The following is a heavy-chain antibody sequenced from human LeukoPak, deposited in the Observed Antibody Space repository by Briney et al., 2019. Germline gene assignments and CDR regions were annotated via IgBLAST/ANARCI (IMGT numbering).Heavy chain of an antibody. Sequence: ASVTVSCMASGYTFTSYDINWVRQAAGQGLEWMGWMNPNSGKTGYAQKFQGRVTMTRNTSISTAYMELSSLRSEDTAVYYCARANPIAVAGTAFDYWGQGTLVTVSS. CDR2: MNPNSGKT. V-gene: IGHV1-8*01. D-gene: IGHD6-19*01. J-gene: IGHJ4*02. CDR1: GYTFTSYD. CDR3: ARANPIAVAGTAFDY.